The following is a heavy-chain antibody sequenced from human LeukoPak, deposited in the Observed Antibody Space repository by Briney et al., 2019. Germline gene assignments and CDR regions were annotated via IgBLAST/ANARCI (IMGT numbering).Heavy chain of an antibody. CDR2: IYYSGST. V-gene: IGHV4-39*07. J-gene: IGHJ5*02. D-gene: IGHD4-23*01. Sequence: SETLSLTCTVSGGFISSSIYYWGWIRQPPGTGLEWIGSIYYSGSTDYNPSLKSRVTISVDTSKNQFSLKLSSVTAADTAVYYCARRMTTVVNPSAGGGWFDPWGQGTLVTVSS. CDR3: ARRMTTVVNPSAGGGWFDP. CDR1: GGFISSSIYY.